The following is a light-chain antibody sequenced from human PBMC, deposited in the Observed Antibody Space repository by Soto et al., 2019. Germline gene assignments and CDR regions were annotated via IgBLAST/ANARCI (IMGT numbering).Light chain of an antibody. V-gene: IGLV2-8*01. CDR1: SSDVGGYKY. CDR3: MSYRGSRHV. CDR2: EVT. J-gene: IGLJ1*01. Sequence: QSALTQPPSASGSPGQSVTISCTGTSSDVGGYKYVSRYQQQHPGKAPKLIIYEVTKRPSGVPDRFSGSKSGNTASLTVSGLQAEDEADYYCMSYRGSRHVFGTGTKVTVL.